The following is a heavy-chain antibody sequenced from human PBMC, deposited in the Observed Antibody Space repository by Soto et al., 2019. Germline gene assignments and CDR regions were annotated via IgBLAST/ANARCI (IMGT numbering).Heavy chain of an antibody. J-gene: IGHJ4*02. CDR1: GGSISSISYY. CDR2: IYYSGST. D-gene: IGHD1-1*01. CDR3: ATQFYNEYFDY. V-gene: IGHV4-39*01. Sequence: SETLSLTCTVAGGSISSISYYWGWIRQPPGKGLEWIGSIYYSGSTYYNPSLKSRVTISVDTSKNQFSLKLSSVTAADTAVYYCATQFYNEYFDYWGQGTLVTVSS.